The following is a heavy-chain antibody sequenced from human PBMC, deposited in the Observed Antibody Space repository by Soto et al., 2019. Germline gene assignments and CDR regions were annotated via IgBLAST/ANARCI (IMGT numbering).Heavy chain of an antibody. CDR1: GGTFSSYA. V-gene: IGHV1-69*13. CDR3: ASSYGSGSYYTYYGMDV. J-gene: IGHJ6*02. Sequence: SVKVSCKASGGTFSSYAISWVRQAPGQGLEWMGGIIPIFGTANYAQKFQGRVTITADESTSTAYMELSSLRSEDTAVYYCASSYGSGSYYTYYGMDVWGQGTTVTVSS. CDR2: IIPIFGTA. D-gene: IGHD3-10*01.